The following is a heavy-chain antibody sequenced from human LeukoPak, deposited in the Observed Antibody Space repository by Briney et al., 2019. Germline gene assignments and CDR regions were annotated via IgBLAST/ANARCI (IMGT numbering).Heavy chain of an antibody. D-gene: IGHD1-14*01. CDR3: ARDSWPEVVRFDY. V-gene: IGHV4-4*02. Sequence: SGTLSLTCTVSGASVSRNWWSWIRQPPGKGLEWIGEIHHSGGTNYNPSLKSRVTMSLDNSNNHFSLKLSSVIAADTAVYYCARDSWPEVVRFDYWGQGTLVAVSS. CDR1: GASVSRNW. J-gene: IGHJ4*02. CDR2: IHHSGGT.